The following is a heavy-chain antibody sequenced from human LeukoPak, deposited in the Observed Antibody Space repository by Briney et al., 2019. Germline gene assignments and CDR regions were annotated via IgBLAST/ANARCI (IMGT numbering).Heavy chain of an antibody. CDR2: ISWNSGSI. J-gene: IGHJ4*02. V-gene: IGHV3-9*01. Sequence: SLRLSCAASGFTFDDYAMHWVRQAPGKGLEWVSGISWNSGSIGYADSVKGRFTISRDNAKNSLYLQMNSLRAEDTALYYCAKVAVAGTGGFDYWGQGTLVTVSS. CDR1: GFTFDDYA. CDR3: AKVAVAGTGGFDY. D-gene: IGHD6-19*01.